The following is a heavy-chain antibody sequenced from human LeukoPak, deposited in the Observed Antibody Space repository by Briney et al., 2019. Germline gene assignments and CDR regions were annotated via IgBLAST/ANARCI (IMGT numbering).Heavy chain of an antibody. CDR3: AKSLSRGTMVRGSLDYYGMDV. Sequence: QSGGSLRLSCAASGFTFSTYWMTWVRQAPGKGLEWVANIKQGESDTTYVDSVGGRFIISRDNAKTSLYLQMSSLRAEDTAVYYCAKSLSRGTMVRGSLDYYGMDVWGQGTTVTVSS. CDR2: IKQGESDT. D-gene: IGHD3-10*01. V-gene: IGHV3-7*03. CDR1: GFTFSTYW. J-gene: IGHJ6*02.